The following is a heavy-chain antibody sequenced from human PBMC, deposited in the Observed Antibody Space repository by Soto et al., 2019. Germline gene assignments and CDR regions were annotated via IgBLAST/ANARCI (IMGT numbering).Heavy chain of an antibody. J-gene: IGHJ6*02. D-gene: IGHD1-26*01. V-gene: IGHV3-21*01. CDR2: ISSSSSYI. CDR3: ARDSGSYPREMYYYYGMDV. Sequence: EVQLVESGGGLVKPGGSLRLSCAASGFTFSSYSMNWVRQAPGKGLEWVSSISSSSSYIYYADSVKGRFTISRDNAKNSLYLQMNSLRAEDTAVYYCARDSGSYPREMYYYYGMDVWGQGTTVTVSS. CDR1: GFTFSSYS.